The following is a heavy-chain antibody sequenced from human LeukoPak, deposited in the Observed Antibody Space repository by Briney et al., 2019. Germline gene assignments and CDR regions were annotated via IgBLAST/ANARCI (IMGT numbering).Heavy chain of an antibody. J-gene: IGHJ4*02. Sequence: SETLSLTCAVYGGSFSGYYWSWIRQTPGKGLEWIGEINHSGSTNYNPSLKSRVTISVDTSKNQFSLKLSSVTAADTAVYYCARGYTVTTCTYWGEGTLVTVSS. CDR3: ARGYTVTTCTY. V-gene: IGHV4-34*01. D-gene: IGHD4-17*01. CDR1: GGSFSGYY. CDR2: INHSGST.